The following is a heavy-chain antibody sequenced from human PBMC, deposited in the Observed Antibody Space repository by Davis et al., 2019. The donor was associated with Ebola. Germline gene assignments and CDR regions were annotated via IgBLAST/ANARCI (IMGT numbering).Heavy chain of an antibody. V-gene: IGHV4-39*07. CDR2: IYYNGRT. J-gene: IGHJ2*01. D-gene: IGHD6-6*01. CDR3: ARLSGLFSSSSGALYFDL. Sequence: SETLSPTCSVSGGSISSGTYYWGWVRQPPGKGLEWIGSIYYNGRTYYNSSLEGRVTISLDTSKNQFSLKLRSVTAADTAVYFCARLSGLFSSSSGALYFDLWGRGTLVSVSS. CDR1: GGSISSGTYY.